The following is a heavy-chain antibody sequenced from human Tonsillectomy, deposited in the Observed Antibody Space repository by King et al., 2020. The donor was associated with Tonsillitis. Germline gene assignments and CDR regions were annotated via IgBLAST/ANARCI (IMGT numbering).Heavy chain of an antibody. V-gene: IGHV3-23*04. Sequence: VQLVESGGGLVQPGGSLRLSCAASGFTFSTSAMSLVRQAPGKGLEWVSAISGSGDSSYYADSVKGRFTISRDISKNTLYLQMNSLRADDTAVYYCARNGYFYHSSGFYYIDSFDSWGQGTLLTVSS. CDR1: GFTFSTSA. CDR2: ISGSGDSS. J-gene: IGHJ4*02. D-gene: IGHD3-22*01. CDR3: ARNGYFYHSSGFYYIDSFDS.